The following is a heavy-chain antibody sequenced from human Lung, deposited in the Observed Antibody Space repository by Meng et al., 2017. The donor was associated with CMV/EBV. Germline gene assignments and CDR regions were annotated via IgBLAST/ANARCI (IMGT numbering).Heavy chain of an antibody. CDR2: INTGNGET. V-gene: IGHV1-3*04. J-gene: IGHJ4*02. CDR1: GYTFTSYA. CDR3: ARAGYDSSGYYPQPFDY. D-gene: IGHD3-22*01. Sequence: QVPLVQSGTEVKKPGATVEVSCKASGYTFTSYAMNWVRQAPGQRLEWMGWINTGNGETKYSQKFQGRVTLTRDTSASTAYMELSSLRSEDTAVYYCARAGYDSSGYYPQPFDYWGQGTLVTVSS.